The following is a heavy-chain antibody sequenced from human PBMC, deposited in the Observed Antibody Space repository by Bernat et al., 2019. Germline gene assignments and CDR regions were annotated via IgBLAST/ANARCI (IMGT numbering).Heavy chain of an antibody. V-gene: IGHV4-59*08. J-gene: IGHJ6*04. D-gene: IGHD1-7*01. CDR1: GGSINSYY. CDR3: ARLYGTPV. Sequence: QVQLQESGPGLVKPSETLSLTCTVSGGSINSYYWSWTRQPPGKGLEWIGYIFYSGSTNYNPSLKSRVTISVDTSKNQFSLKLSSVTAADTAVYYCARLYGTPVWGKGTTVTVSS. CDR2: IFYSGST.